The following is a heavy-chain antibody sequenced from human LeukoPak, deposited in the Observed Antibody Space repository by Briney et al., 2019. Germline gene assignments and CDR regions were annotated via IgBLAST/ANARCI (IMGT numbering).Heavy chain of an antibody. V-gene: IGHV3-23*01. CDR3: AKMGSQWEPIDY. CDR2: ISGSGGST. D-gene: IGHD1-26*01. Sequence: ETLSLTCTVSGGSISSSSYYWGWIRQPPGKGLEWVSAISGSGGSTYYADSVKGRFTISRDNSKDTLYLQMNSLRAEDTAVYYCAKMGSQWEPIDYWGQGTLVTVSS. J-gene: IGHJ4*02. CDR1: GGSISSSSYY.